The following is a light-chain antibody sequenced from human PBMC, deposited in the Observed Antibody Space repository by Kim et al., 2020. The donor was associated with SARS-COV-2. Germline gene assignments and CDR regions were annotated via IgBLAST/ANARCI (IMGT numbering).Light chain of an antibody. Sequence: GNTVTISCTRSSGSIDDKYVQWYQQRPGGVPTTVIYEDDQRPSGVSDRFSGSIDNSSNSASLTISGLKTEDEADYYCQSYNRSNVVFGGGTQLTVL. V-gene: IGLV6-57*03. J-gene: IGLJ2*01. CDR2: EDD. CDR3: QSYNRSNVV. CDR1: SGSIDDKY.